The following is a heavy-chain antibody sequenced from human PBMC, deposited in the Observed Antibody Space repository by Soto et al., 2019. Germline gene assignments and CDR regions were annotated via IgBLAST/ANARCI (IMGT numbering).Heavy chain of an antibody. Sequence: SETLSITCAFYVGSFSVYYWSWIRQPPGKGLEWIGEINHSGSTNYNPSLKSRVTISVDTSKNQFSLKLSSVTAADTAVYYCASGITMVRGYYYGMDVWGQGTTVTVSS. CDR2: INHSGST. V-gene: IGHV4-34*01. D-gene: IGHD3-10*01. CDR3: ASGITMVRGYYYGMDV. CDR1: VGSFSVYY. J-gene: IGHJ6*01.